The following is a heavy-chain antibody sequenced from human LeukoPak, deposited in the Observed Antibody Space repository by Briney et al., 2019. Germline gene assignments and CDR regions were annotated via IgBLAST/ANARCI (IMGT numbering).Heavy chain of an antibody. V-gene: IGHV3-30*03. CDR2: ISYDGSNK. Sequence: PGGSLRLSCAASGFTFSSQGMHWVRQAPGKGLGWVGGISYDGSNKYYADSVKGRFTISRDNSRNMLYLQMNSLRAEDTAVYFCATGASVTTIRLFDYWGQGTLVTVSS. J-gene: IGHJ4*02. CDR3: ATGASVTTIRLFDY. D-gene: IGHD3-9*01. CDR1: GFTFSSQG.